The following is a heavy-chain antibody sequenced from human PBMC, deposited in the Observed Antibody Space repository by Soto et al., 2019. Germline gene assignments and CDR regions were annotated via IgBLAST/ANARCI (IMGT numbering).Heavy chain of an antibody. CDR2: ISGSGGST. V-gene: IGHV3-23*01. D-gene: IGHD3-3*01. CDR1: GFTFSSYA. Sequence: GGSLRLSCASSGFTFSSYAMSWVRQAPGKGLEWVSAISGSGGSTYYADSVKGRFTISRDNSKNTLYLQMNSLRAEDTAVYYCSIFGVVTTNFDSGGQEPLVTVS. CDR3: SIFGVVTTNFDS. J-gene: IGHJ4*02.